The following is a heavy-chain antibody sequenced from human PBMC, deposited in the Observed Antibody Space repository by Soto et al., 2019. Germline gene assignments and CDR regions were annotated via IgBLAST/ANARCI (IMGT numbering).Heavy chain of an antibody. D-gene: IGHD6-13*01. V-gene: IGHV4-59*01. Sequence: SETLSLACTVSGGSISSYYWSWIRQPPGKGLEWIGYIYYSGSTNYNPSLKSRVTISVDTSKNQFSLKLSSVTAADTAVYYWEGPIAHDEWAAFDIWGQGTMVTVSS. J-gene: IGHJ3*02. CDR3: EGPIAHDEWAAFDI. CDR1: GGSISSYY. CDR2: IYYSGST.